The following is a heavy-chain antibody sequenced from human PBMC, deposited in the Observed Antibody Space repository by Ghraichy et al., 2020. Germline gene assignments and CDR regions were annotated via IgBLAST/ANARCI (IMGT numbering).Heavy chain of an antibody. V-gene: IGHV3-48*01. J-gene: IGHJ4*02. Sequence: GESLNISCATSGFTFSSYGMNWVRQAPGKGLEWVSYISSSSTTINYADSVKGRFTISRDNAKNSLYLQMNSLRAEDTAVYYCARGGAARPDYWGQGTLVTVSS. CDR1: GFTFSSYG. CDR3: ARGGAARPDY. CDR2: ISSSSTTI. D-gene: IGHD6-6*01.